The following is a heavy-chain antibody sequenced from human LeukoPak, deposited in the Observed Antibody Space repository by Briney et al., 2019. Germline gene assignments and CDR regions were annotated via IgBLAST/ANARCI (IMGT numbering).Heavy chain of an antibody. CDR1: GGSISVYY. V-gene: IGHV4-59*08. CDR3: ARHPFATPSDY. CDR2: MYETGHT. D-gene: IGHD2-15*01. J-gene: IGHJ4*02. Sequence: SETLSLTCSACGGSISVYYWSWIRQPPGQGLEWIGYMYETGHTMYNSSLKSRATMSLDTSKNHFSLRLTFVTAADTAVYYCARHPFATPSDYWGPGTLVTVSS.